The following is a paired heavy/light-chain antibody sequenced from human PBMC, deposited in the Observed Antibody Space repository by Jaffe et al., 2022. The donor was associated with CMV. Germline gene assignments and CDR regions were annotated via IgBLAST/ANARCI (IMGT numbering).Light chain of an antibody. CDR3: QQTYNTPQT. CDR1: QNIMTY. J-gene: IGKJ5*01. V-gene: IGKV1-39*01. Sequence: DIQVTQSPSSLSASVGDRVTIACRASQNIMTYLNWYQQKPGRAPNLLISAASNLHSGVPSRFTGSGSGTDFTLTISSLQPEDFATYYCQQTYNTPQTFGQGTRLEIK. CDR2: AAS.
Heavy chain of an antibody. CDR1: GGSINSYY. D-gene: IGHD6-6*01. Sequence: QVQLQESGPGLVKPSETLSLTCTVSGGSINSYYWNWIRQSPGKGLEWIGYIYFSESTNYNPSLKSRVTITADTSKNQFSLKMTSVTAADTAVYYCARSSITTRLDYWGQGTLVTVSS. J-gene: IGHJ4*02. CDR2: IYFSEST. CDR3: ARSSITTRLDY. V-gene: IGHV4-59*08.